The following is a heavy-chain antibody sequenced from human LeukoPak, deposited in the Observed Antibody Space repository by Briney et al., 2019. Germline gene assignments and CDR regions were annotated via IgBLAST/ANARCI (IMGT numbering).Heavy chain of an antibody. CDR1: GGSISSYY. D-gene: IGHD6-19*01. CDR2: IYYSGST. V-gene: IGHV4-59*01. CDR3: ARASVAGRYYYYGMDV. Sequence: SETLSLTCTVSGGSISSYYRSWIRQPPGKGLEWIGYIYYSGSTNYNPSLKSRVTISVDTSKNQFSLKLSSVTAADTAVYYCARASVAGRYYYYGMDVWGQGTTVTVSS. J-gene: IGHJ6*02.